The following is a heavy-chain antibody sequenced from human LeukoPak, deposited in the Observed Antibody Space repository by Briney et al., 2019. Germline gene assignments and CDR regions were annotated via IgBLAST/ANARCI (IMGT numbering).Heavy chain of an antibody. CDR2: INPNSGGT. Sequence: GASVKVSCKASGYTFTGYYMHWVRQAPGQGLEWMGWINPNSGGTNYAQKFQGRVTMTRDTSISTAYMELSRMRSDDTAVYYCARDGLERRSFYYYGMDVWGRGTTVTVSS. CDR3: ARDGLERRSFYYYGMDV. CDR1: GYTFTGYY. V-gene: IGHV1-2*02. D-gene: IGHD1-1*01. J-gene: IGHJ6*02.